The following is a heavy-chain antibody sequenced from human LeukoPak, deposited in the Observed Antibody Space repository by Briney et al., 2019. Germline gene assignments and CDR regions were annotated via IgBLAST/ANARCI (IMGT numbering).Heavy chain of an antibody. J-gene: IGHJ6*02. V-gene: IGHV3-30-3*01. Sequence: GGSLRLSCAASGFTFSSYAMHWVRQAPGKGLEWVAVISYDGSNKYYADSVKGRFTISRDNSESTLYLQMNSLRAEDTAVYYCAKDRGNGYNYYYYGMDVWGPGTTVTVSS. CDR1: GFTFSSYA. CDR3: AKDRGNGYNYYYYGMDV. D-gene: IGHD5-24*01. CDR2: ISYDGSNK.